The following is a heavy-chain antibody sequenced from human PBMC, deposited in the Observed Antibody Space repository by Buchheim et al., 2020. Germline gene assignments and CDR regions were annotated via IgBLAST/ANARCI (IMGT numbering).Heavy chain of an antibody. CDR3: ARDIIGVAPSHFDY. Sequence: QVQLVESGGGVVQPGRSLRLSCAASGFTFSSYGMHWVRQAPGKGLEWVAVIWYDGSNKYYADSVKGRFTISSDNSKNTLYLQMNSLRAEDTAVYYCARDIIGVAPSHFDYWGQGTL. D-gene: IGHD1-20*01. CDR1: GFTFSSYG. V-gene: IGHV3-33*08. CDR2: IWYDGSNK. J-gene: IGHJ4*02.